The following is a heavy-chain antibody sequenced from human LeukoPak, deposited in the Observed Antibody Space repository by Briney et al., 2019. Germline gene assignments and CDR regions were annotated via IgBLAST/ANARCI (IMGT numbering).Heavy chain of an antibody. Sequence: PSETLSLTCTVSGGSISSSSYYWGWIRQPPGKGLEWIGSIYYSGSTNYNPSLKSRVTISVDTSKNQFSLKLSSVTAADTAVYYCARRGLSMVRGFYYYYYVDVWGKGTTVTISS. CDR2: IYYSGST. D-gene: IGHD3-10*01. V-gene: IGHV4-39*07. CDR3: ARRGLSMVRGFYYYYYVDV. J-gene: IGHJ6*03. CDR1: GGSISSSSYY.